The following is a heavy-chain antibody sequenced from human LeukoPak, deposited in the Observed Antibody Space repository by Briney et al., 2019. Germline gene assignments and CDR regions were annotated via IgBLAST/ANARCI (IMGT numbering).Heavy chain of an antibody. D-gene: IGHD4-17*01. CDR1: GFTFSSYA. Sequence: GGSLRLSCAASGFTFSSYAMSWVRQAPGKGLERVSAISGSGGSTYYADSVKGRFTISRDNSRNTLYLQMNSLRAEDTAVYYCAKDSFATVTNWFDPWGQGTLVTVSS. CDR3: AKDSFATVTNWFDP. CDR2: ISGSGGST. J-gene: IGHJ5*02. V-gene: IGHV3-23*01.